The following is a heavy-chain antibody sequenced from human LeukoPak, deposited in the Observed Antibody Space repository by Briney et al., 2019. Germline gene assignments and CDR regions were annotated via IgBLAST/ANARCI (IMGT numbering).Heavy chain of an antibody. CDR1: GVSLSSYY. CDR3: AGTRPLLEWSEGAFDI. D-gene: IGHD3-3*01. V-gene: IGHV4-59*01. J-gene: IGHJ3*02. CDR2: IYYSGST. Sequence: SETLSLTCTVSGVSLSSYYWSRIRQPPGKGLEWIGYIYYSGSTNYNPSLKSRVTISVDTSKNQFSLKLSSVTAADTAVYYCAGTRPLLEWSEGAFDIWGQGTMVTVSS.